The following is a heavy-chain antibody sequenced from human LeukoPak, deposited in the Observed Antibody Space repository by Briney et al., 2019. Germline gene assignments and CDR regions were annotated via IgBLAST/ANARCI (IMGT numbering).Heavy chain of an antibody. CDR3: ADSNYWYPVDY. V-gene: IGHV3-23*01. CDR2: ISRSGDAT. J-gene: IGHJ4*02. D-gene: IGHD4-11*01. CDR1: GFTFSSYA. Sequence: GESLRLSCAASGFTFSSYAMRWVRQVPGKGLEWVSSISRSGDATYYADSAQGRFPISRDNSKDTLYLHMNSLRAEDTAIYYCADSNYWYPVDYWGQGTLVTVSS.